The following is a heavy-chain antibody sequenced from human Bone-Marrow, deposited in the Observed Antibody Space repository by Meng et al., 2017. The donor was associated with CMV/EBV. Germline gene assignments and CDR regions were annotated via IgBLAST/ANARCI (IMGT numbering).Heavy chain of an antibody. CDR1: GGTFNSFA. D-gene: IGHD4-23*01. J-gene: IGHJ6*02. Sequence: SVKVSCKASGGTFNSFAFSWVRQAPGQGLEWMGWINPNSGGTNYVYKFQGRVTMTRDTSISTAYLELSRLRSDDTAVYYCAKTPSLYYYFSMDVWGQGTTVTVSS. CDR2: INPNSGGT. CDR3: AKTPSLYYYFSMDV. V-gene: IGHV1-2*07.